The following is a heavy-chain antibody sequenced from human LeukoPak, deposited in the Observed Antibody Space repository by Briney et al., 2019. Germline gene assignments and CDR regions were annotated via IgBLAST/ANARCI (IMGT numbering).Heavy chain of an antibody. Sequence: SETLSLTCAVSGGSFSGHYWNWIRQPPGKGLEWIGEINHGGSTNYNPSLKSRVTISVDTSKNQFSLKLSSVTAADTAMYFCARDDLPYYDSSGYYKTHDAFDIWGQGTMVSVSS. CDR3: ARDDLPYYDSSGYYKTHDAFDI. V-gene: IGHV4-34*01. CDR1: GGSFSGHY. J-gene: IGHJ3*02. D-gene: IGHD3-22*01. CDR2: INHGGST.